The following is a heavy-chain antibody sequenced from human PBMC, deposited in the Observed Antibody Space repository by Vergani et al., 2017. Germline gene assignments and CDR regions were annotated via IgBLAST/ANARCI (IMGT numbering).Heavy chain of an antibody. CDR2: MNTNSGNT. Sequence: QVPLVQSGAEVKTPGASVKVSCKASGYTFTSYDIHWVRQSTGQGLEWMGWMNTNSGNTGYAQKLQGRVTMTRDPSISTAYMGLSSLRSEDTALYYCVRGEGYCSTTNCPTDWFDPWGQGTLVTVSS. D-gene: IGHD2-2*01. J-gene: IGHJ5*02. CDR1: GYTFTSYD. CDR3: VRGEGYCSTTNCPTDWFDP. V-gene: IGHV1-8*01.